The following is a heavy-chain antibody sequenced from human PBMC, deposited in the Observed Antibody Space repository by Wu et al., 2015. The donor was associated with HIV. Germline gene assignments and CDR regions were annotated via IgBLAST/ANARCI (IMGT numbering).Heavy chain of an antibody. J-gene: IGHJ6*03. V-gene: IGHV1-18*01. CDR2: ISAYNGNT. D-gene: IGHD3-3*01. CDR3: ARGPVWYDFWSGYYYYYMDV. CDR1: GYTFTSYG. Sequence: VKVSCKASGYTFTSYGISWVRQAPGQGLEWMGWISAYNGNTNYAQKLQGRVTMTTDTSTSTAYMELRSLRSDDTAVYYCARGPVWYDFWSGYYYYYMDVWGKGTTVTVSS.